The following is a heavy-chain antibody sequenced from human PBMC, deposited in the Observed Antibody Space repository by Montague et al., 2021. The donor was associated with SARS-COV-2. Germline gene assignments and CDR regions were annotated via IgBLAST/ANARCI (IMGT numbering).Heavy chain of an antibody. J-gene: IGHJ4*02. V-gene: IGHV4-39*01. CDR2: IDYSGST. Sequence: SETLSPTRSLSGGSFSSSSFNWGWIRRPPGKGPECIGSIDYSGSTNYXPSLESRVTMSVDTSKKQFSLRLTSVTAADTAVYYCARHRTYYDEVWGTHRYTPDYWAREPWSPSPQ. CDR3: ARHRTYYDEVWGTHRYTPDY. CDR1: GGSFSSSSFN. D-gene: IGHD3-16*02.